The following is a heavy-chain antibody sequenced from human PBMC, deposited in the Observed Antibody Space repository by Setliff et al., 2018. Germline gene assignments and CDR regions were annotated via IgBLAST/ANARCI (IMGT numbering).Heavy chain of an antibody. V-gene: IGHV4-34*01. CDR2: INHTGST. J-gene: IGHJ4*02. CDR3: ARSPSSGSYWNSRPFYSDY. D-gene: IGHD3-10*01. CDR1: GGSFSGYY. Sequence: PSETLSLTCAVYGGSFSGYYWSWIRQPPGKGLEWIGEINHTGSTNYSPSLKSRVTISVDTSKNQLSLELTSVTAADTAVYYCARSPSSGSYWNSRPFYSDYWGQGTLVTAPQ.